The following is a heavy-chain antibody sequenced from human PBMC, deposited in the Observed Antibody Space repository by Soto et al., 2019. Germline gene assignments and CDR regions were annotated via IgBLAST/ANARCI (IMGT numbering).Heavy chain of an antibody. J-gene: IGHJ3*02. D-gene: IGHD6-19*01. CDR3: ARDFPNPIAVVHDAFDI. CDR1: GGTFSSYA. V-gene: IGHV1-69*06. CDR2: IIPIFGTA. Sequence: SVKVSCKASGGTFSSYAVSWVRQAPGQGLEWMGGIIPIFGTANYAQKFQGRVTITADKSTSTAYMELSSLRSEDTAVYYCARDFPNPIAVVHDAFDIWGQGTMVTVSS.